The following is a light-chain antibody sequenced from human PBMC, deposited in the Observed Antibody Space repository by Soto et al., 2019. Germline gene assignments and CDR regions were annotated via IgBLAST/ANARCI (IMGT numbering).Light chain of an antibody. CDR3: QQRSSWPT. CDR1: QDISTH. Sequence: EVVLTQSPDTLSLSPGERATLSCRASQDISTHVGWYQQKPGQTPRLLIYDASRRATGIPARFSGSGSGTDFILTISGLEPEDYGMYFCQQRSSWPTFGHGTKVEIK. CDR2: DAS. J-gene: IGKJ1*01. V-gene: IGKV3-11*01.